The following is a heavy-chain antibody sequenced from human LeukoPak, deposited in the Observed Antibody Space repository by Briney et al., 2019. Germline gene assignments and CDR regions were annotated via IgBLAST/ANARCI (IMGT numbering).Heavy chain of an antibody. Sequence: GWSLRLSCAASGFTFSNYGMHWVRQATGKGLEWVSAIGTAGDTYYPGSVKGRFTISRDNSKNTLYLQMNSLRAEDTAVYYRARAPGEADAFDIWGQGTMVTVSS. CDR1: GFTFSNYG. CDR2: IGTAGDT. J-gene: IGHJ3*02. CDR3: ARAPGEADAFDI. V-gene: IGHV3-13*01.